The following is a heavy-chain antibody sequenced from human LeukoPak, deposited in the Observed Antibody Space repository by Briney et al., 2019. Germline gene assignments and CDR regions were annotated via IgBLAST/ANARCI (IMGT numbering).Heavy chain of an antibody. D-gene: IGHD1-26*01. V-gene: IGHV5-51*01. CDR2: IYPGDSDT. CDR1: GYSFTSYW. Sequence: GESLKISCKGSGYSFTSYWIGWVRQMPGKGLEWMGIIYPGDSDTRYSPSFQGQVTISADKSISTAYLQWSSLKASDTAMYYCARLVGATISDDAFDIWGQGTMVTVSS. CDR3: ARLVGATISDDAFDI. J-gene: IGHJ3*02.